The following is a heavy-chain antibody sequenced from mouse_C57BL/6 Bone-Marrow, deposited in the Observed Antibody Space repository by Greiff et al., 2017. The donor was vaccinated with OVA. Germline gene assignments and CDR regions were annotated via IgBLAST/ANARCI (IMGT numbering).Heavy chain of an antibody. CDR3: ASQIYYDPAWFAY. J-gene: IGHJ3*01. D-gene: IGHD2-4*01. Sequence: QVQLKQSGPELVRPGASVKISCKASGYAFSSSWMNWVKQRPGKGLEWIGRIYPGDGDTNYNGKFKGKATLTADKSSSTAYMQLSSLTSEDSAVYFYASQIYYDPAWFAYWDQGTLVTVSA. CDR2: IYPGDGDT. CDR1: GYAFSSSW. V-gene: IGHV1-82*01.